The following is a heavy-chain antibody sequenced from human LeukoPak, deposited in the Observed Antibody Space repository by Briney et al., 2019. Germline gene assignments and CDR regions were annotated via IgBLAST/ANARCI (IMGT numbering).Heavy chain of an antibody. D-gene: IGHD3-3*01. Sequence: GGSLRLSCAASGFTFSSYGMHWVRQAPGKGLEWVAVIWYDGSNKYYADSVKGRFTLSRDNSKNTLYLQMNSLRAEDTAVYYCAKDSPFGVVIKGGYNCFDPWGQGTLVTVS. CDR1: GFTFSSYG. J-gene: IGHJ5*02. CDR3: AKDSPFGVVIKGGYNCFDP. V-gene: IGHV3-30*02. CDR2: IWYDGSNK.